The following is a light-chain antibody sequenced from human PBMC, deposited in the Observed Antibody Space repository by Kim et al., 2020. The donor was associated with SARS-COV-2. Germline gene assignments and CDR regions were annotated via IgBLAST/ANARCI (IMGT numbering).Light chain of an antibody. V-gene: IGKV1-9*01. Sequence: GFGGDRVTITCRASQCISSYLAWYQQKPGKAPKLLIHGASTLESGVPSRFSGSGSGTEFTLTISSLQPEDFATYSCQQLITYPRTFGQGTKVDIK. CDR1: QCISSY. CDR2: GAS. CDR3: QQLITYPRT. J-gene: IGKJ1*01.